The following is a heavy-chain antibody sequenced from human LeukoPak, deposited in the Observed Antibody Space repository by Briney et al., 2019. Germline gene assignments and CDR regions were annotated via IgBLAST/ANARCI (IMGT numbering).Heavy chain of an antibody. V-gene: IGHV4-59*01. Sequence: SETLSLTSTVSGGSISSYYWSWIRQPPGKGLEWIGYIYYSGSTNYNPSLKSRVTISVDTSKNQFSLKLSSVTAADTAVYYCARGYYDFWSVYSYYFDYWGQGTLVTVSS. J-gene: IGHJ4*02. D-gene: IGHD3-3*01. CDR2: IYYSGST. CDR3: ARGYYDFWSVYSYYFDY. CDR1: GGSISSYY.